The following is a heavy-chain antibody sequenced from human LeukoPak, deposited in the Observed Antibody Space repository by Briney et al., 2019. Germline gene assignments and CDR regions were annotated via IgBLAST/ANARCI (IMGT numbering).Heavy chain of an antibody. CDR3: ARGNRFGEPHYYRMDL. Sequence: SSVTVSCKASVGTFSSYAISWVRQAPGQGLEWVGRIIPILGIANYAQKFQGRVTITADNSTSTAYMELSSLRSEDTGVYCGARGNRFGEPHYYRMDLWGQGTTVTVSS. CDR2: IIPILGIA. D-gene: IGHD3-10*01. CDR1: VGTFSSYA. V-gene: IGHV1-69*04. J-gene: IGHJ6*02.